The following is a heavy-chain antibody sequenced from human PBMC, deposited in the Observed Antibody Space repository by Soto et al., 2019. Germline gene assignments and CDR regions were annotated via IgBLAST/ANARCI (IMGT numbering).Heavy chain of an antibody. CDR1: GYTFTSYG. CDR2: ISAYNGNT. J-gene: IGHJ6*02. CDR3: ARVYSSSSYYYYGMDV. D-gene: IGHD6-6*01. Sequence: GASVKVSCKASGYTFTSYGISWVRQAPGQGLEWMGWISAYNGNTNYAQKLQGRVTMTTDTSTSTAYMELRSLRSDDTAVYYSARVYSSSSYYYYGMDVWGQGTTVTVSS. V-gene: IGHV1-18*01.